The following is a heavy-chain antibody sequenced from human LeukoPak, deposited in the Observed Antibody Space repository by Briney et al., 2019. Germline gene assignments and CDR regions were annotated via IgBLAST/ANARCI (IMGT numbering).Heavy chain of an antibody. Sequence: SETLSLTCTGSGGSISSYYWSWIRQPPGKGLEWIGYIYYSGSTNYNPSLKSRVTISVDTSKNQFSLKLSSVTAADTAVYYCARHYPEEKHYDFWSGPDYWGQGTLVTVSS. CDR2: IYYSGST. J-gene: IGHJ4*02. CDR1: GGSISSYY. CDR3: ARHYPEEKHYDFWSGPDY. D-gene: IGHD3-3*01. V-gene: IGHV4-59*08.